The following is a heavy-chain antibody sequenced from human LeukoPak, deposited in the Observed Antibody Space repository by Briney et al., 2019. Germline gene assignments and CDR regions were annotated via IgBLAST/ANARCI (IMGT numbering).Heavy chain of an antibody. J-gene: IGHJ4*02. V-gene: IGHV1-2*02. CDR3: AKTYCINGVCYFIDY. Sequence: ASVKVSCKTSVYTFTGYYIHWVRQAPGQGLEWMGWIYPKRGSTNYAQKFEGRVTMTRDTSISTAYMEVSGLTSDDTAVYYCAKTYCINGVCYFIDYWGQGTLVTVSS. D-gene: IGHD2-8*01. CDR1: VYTFTGYY. CDR2: IYPKRGST.